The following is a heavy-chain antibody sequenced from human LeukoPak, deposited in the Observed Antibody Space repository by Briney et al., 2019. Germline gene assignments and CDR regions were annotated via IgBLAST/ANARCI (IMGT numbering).Heavy chain of an antibody. J-gene: IGHJ4*02. Sequence: SETLSLTCTVSGGSISSYYWSWIRQPPGKGLEWIGYIYYSGSTNYNPSLKSRVTISVDTSKNQFSLRLSSVTAADTAVYYCARSRYFDFDYWGQGTLVTVSS. D-gene: IGHD3-9*01. CDR3: ARSRYFDFDY. CDR1: GGSISSYY. V-gene: IGHV4-59*01. CDR2: IYYSGST.